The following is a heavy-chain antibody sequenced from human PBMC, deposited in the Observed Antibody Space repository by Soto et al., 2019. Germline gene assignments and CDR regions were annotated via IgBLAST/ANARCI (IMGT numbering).Heavy chain of an antibody. CDR2: ISHDGSKT. D-gene: IGHD5-18*01. V-gene: IGHV3-30*18. J-gene: IGHJ4*02. Sequence: QVQLVESGGGVVQPGRSLRLSCEASGFTFRSYGLHWVRQAPGKGLEWVAVISHDGSKTYYTGSVEGRFTISRDNFKNTLYLQMDSLRTEDTGMYYCAKGDLDTSMAMAFDNWGQGTLVTVSS. CDR3: AKGDLDTSMAMAFDN. CDR1: GFTFRSYG.